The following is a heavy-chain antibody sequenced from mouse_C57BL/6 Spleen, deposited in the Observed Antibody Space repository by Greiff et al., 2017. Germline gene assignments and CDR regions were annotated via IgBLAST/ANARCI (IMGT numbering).Heavy chain of an antibody. D-gene: IGHD4-1*01. CDR1: GYTFTSYW. V-gene: IGHV1-72*01. CDR2: IDPNSGGT. J-gene: IGHJ3*01. Sequence: QVQLKQPGAELVKPGASVKLSCKASGYTFTSYWMHWVKQRPGRGLEWIGRIDPNSGGTKYNEKFKSEATLTADKPSSTAYMQLSSLTSEDSAVYYCARSGDWDAVFAYWGQGTLVTVSA. CDR3: ARSGDWDAVFAY.